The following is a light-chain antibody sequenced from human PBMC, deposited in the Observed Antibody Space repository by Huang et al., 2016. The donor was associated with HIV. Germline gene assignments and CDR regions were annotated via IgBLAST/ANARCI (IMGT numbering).Light chain of an antibody. CDR3: QHYGPTPSWT. CDR2: AAS. Sequence: EIVLTQSPGTLSLSPGERAARSCRASEGIRSYYVAWYQQKPGQAPRLLIYAASSRATGIPDRFSGSGSGTDFTLTISRREPEDCAVYYCQHYGPTPSWTFGQGTKVEIK. J-gene: IGKJ1*01. CDR1: EGIRSYY. V-gene: IGKV3-20*01.